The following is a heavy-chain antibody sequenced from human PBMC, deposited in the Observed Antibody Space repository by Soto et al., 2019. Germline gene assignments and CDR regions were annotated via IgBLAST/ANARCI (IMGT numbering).Heavy chain of an antibody. CDR2: IIPIFGTA. CDR3: ARDPQIQLAQYSGYDLRSRFPYGMDV. Sequence: GASVKVSCKASGGTFSSYAISWVRQAPGQGLEWMGGIIPIFGTANYAQKFQGRVTITADESTSTAYMELSSLRSEDTAVYYCARDPQIQLAQYSGYDLRSRFPYGMDVWGQGTTVTVSS. J-gene: IGHJ6*02. CDR1: GGTFSSYA. V-gene: IGHV1-69*13. D-gene: IGHD5-12*01.